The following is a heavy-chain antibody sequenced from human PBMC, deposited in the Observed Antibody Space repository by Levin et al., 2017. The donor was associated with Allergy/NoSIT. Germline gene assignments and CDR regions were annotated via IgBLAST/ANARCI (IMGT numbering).Heavy chain of an antibody. CDR2: INYRGVT. V-gene: IGHV4-61*01. CDR3: ARNRIIVSGGNDYYYGMDV. Sequence: VSGGSVSSGTYYWSWIRRPPGKGLEWIGYINYRGVTKYNPSLKSRVTISVDTSKNEFSLKVTSVTAADTAVYYCARNRIIVSGGNDYYYGMDVWGQGTTVTVSS. CDR1: GGSVSSGTYY. D-gene: IGHD5/OR15-5a*01. J-gene: IGHJ6*02.